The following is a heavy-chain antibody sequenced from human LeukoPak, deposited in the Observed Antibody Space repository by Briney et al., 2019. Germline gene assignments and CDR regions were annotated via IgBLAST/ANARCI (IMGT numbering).Heavy chain of an antibody. J-gene: IGHJ4*02. CDR1: GYTFTSYG. V-gene: IGHV1-69*13. CDR3: ARGPPYYDSSGYYFV. CDR2: IIPIFGTA. Sequence: SVKVSCKASGYTFTSYGISWVRQAPGQGLEWMGGIIPIFGTANYAQKFQGRVTITADESTSTAYMELSSLRSEDTAVYYCARGPPYYDSSGYYFVWGQGTLVTVSS. D-gene: IGHD3-22*01.